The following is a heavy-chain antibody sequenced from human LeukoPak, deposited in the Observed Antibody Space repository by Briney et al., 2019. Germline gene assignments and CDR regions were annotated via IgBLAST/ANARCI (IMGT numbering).Heavy chain of an antibody. J-gene: IGHJ4*02. Sequence: GGSLRLSCAASGFTFSSYAMHWVRQAPGKGLEWVAVISYDGSNKYYADSVKGRFTISRDNSKNTLYLQMNSLRAEDTAVYYCARDHGPAATYFDYWGQGTLVTVSS. V-gene: IGHV3-30*04. CDR1: GFTFSSYA. D-gene: IGHD2-2*01. CDR2: ISYDGSNK. CDR3: ARDHGPAATYFDY.